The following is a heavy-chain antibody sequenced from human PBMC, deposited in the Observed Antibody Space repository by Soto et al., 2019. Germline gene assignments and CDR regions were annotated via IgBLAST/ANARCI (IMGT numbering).Heavy chain of an antibody. CDR2: IRGFSPYT. D-gene: IGHD2-15*01. CDR1: GFTFRTYT. J-gene: IGHJ6*02. V-gene: IGHV3-21*01. Sequence: PGGSLRLSCVASGFTFRTYTMNWVRQAPGKGLEWVSGIRGFSPYTFYAESVKGRFTISRDSAKNSLYLQMNSLGVEDTAVYYCARDRGYDAHDYYYNAMDVWGQGTTVTSP. CDR3: ARDRGYDAHDYYYNAMDV.